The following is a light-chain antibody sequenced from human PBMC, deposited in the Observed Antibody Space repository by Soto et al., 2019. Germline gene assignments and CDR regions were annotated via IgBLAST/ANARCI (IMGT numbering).Light chain of an antibody. CDR2: GAS. CDR3: QQTYSTPYI. J-gene: IGKJ2*01. Sequence: DIQLTQSPPSLSASVGDRVTITCRASQTINNYVNWYQQEAGKAPKLLIYGASNLQSGVPSRFSGRGFGTDFTLTISGLQPEDFVIYYGQQTYSTPYIFGGGTKMDI. V-gene: IGKV1-39*01. CDR1: QTINNY.